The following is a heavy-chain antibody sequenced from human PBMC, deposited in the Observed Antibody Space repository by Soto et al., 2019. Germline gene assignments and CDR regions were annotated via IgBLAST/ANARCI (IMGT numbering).Heavy chain of an antibody. D-gene: IGHD3-10*01. V-gene: IGHV4-30-4*01. CDR3: ARGGGMMLFDY. CDR1: GGSISSGDYY. J-gene: IGHJ4*02. CDR2: IYYSGST. Sequence: QVQLQESGPGLVKPSQTLSLTCTVSGGSISSGDYYWTWIRQPPGKGLEWIGYIYYSGSTYYNPSLDSRLTISVDTSKSQFSLKLSSVTAADTAVYYCARGGGMMLFDYWGQGTLVTVSS.